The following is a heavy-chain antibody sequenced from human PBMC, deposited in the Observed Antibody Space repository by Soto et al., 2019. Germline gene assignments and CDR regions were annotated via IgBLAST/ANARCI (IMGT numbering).Heavy chain of an antibody. V-gene: IGHV1-3*01. CDR3: ARGITMVRGVVKKTYYYYGMDV. CDR1: GYTFTSYA. CDR2: INAGNGNT. J-gene: IGHJ6*02. Sequence: QVPLVQSGAEVKKPGASVKVSCKASGYTFTSYAMHWVRQAPGQRLEWMGWINAGNGNTKYSQKFQGRVTITRDTSASTAYMELSSLRSEDTAVYYCARGITMVRGVVKKTYYYYGMDVWGQGTTVTVSS. D-gene: IGHD3-10*01.